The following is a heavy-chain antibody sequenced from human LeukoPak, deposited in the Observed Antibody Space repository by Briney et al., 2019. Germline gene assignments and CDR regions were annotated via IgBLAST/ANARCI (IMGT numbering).Heavy chain of an antibody. CDR1: GFTFSSYA. J-gene: IGHJ4*02. V-gene: IGHV3-30*18. CDR2: ISYDGSNK. CDR3: AKGGGAVAGTYSAY. Sequence: GGSLRLSCAASGFTFSSYAMHWVRQAPGKGLEWVAVISYDGSNKYYADSVKGRFTIFRDNSKNTLDLQMNSLRADDTAVYYCAKGGGAVAGTYSAYWGQGTLVTVSS. D-gene: IGHD6-19*01.